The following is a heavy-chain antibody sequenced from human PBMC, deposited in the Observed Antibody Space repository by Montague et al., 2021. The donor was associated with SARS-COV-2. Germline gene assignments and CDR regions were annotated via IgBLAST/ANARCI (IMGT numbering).Heavy chain of an antibody. D-gene: IGHD3-10*01. CDR2: TNYRSKWHY. CDR1: GDSVSSNNVA. CDR3: ARGDVRFGEFIYYYYGMDV. V-gene: IGHV6-1*01. Sequence: CAISGDSVSSNNVAWNWIRQSPSRGLEWLGRTNYRSKWHYDYAVSVKSRILIIPNTSENQFSLKLSSVTAADTAVYYCARGDVRFGEFIYYYYGMDVWGQGTTVTVSS. J-gene: IGHJ6*02.